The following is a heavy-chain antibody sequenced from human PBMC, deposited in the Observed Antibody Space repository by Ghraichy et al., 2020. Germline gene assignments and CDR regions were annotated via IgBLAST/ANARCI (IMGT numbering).Heavy chain of an antibody. CDR1: GFTFSVYE. D-gene: IGHD3-10*01. V-gene: IGHV3-48*03. CDR3: LRWVYGSGSPGFDY. J-gene: IGHJ4*02. Sequence: GGSLRLSCVASGFTFSVYEMNWVRQAPGKGLEWISYISSGGDTIYYADSVKGRFVISRDNAKDSLYLQMNSLRVDDTAVYYCLRWVYGSGSPGFDYWGQGTLVTVSS. CDR2: ISSGGDTI.